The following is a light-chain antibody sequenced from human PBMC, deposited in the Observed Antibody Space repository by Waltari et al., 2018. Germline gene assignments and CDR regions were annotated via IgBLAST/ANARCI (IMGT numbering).Light chain of an antibody. Sequence: DIVMTQSPDSLTVSLGERATIHCKSIQSVLLSFAYKNYLAWYQQLPVRPPKLLIYWASTRESGVPDGFSGSGSEPDFTLTISSLQAEDVAVYYCQQYYSVPLTFGGGTKVEIK. J-gene: IGKJ4*01. CDR2: WAS. V-gene: IGKV4-1*01. CDR1: QSVLLSFAYKNY. CDR3: QQYYSVPLT.